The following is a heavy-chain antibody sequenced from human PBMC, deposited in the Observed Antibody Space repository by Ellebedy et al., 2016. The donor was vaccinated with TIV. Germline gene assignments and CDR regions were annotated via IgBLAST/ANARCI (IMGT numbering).Heavy chain of an antibody. Sequence: PGGSLRLSCAASGLTLSTSSMNWVRQSPGKGLEWLSYISASGATIYYADAVEGRFTISRDNAKNSLYLQMNSLRAEDTAVYYCARGGGCFGDSCYYADFWGQGTLVTVSS. J-gene: IGHJ4*02. V-gene: IGHV3-48*04. D-gene: IGHD2-21*01. CDR2: ISASGATI. CDR1: GLTLSTSS. CDR3: ARGGGCFGDSCYYADF.